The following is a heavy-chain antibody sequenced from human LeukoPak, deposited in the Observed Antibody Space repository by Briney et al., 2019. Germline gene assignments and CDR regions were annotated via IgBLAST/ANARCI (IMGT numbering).Heavy chain of an antibody. CDR3: ARGRGIYDYVWGTPYNWFDP. J-gene: IGHJ5*02. D-gene: IGHD3-16*01. Sequence: SETLSLTCAVYGGSFSGYYWSWIRQPPGKGLEWIGEINHSGSTNYNPSLKSRVTISVDTSKNQFSLKLSSVTAADTAVHYCARGRGIYDYVWGTPYNWFDPWGQGTLVTVSS. CDR2: INHSGST. CDR1: GGSFSGYY. V-gene: IGHV4-34*01.